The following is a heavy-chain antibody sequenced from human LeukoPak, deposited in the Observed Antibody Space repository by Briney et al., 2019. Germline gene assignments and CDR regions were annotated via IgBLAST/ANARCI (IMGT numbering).Heavy chain of an antibody. Sequence: SETLSLTCAVYGGSFSGYYWSWIRQPPGKGLEWIGEINHSGSTNYNPSLKSRVTISVDTSKNQFSLKLSSVTAADTAVYYCARAGITIFGVVIIGNWFDPWGQGTLVTVSS. CDR3: ARAGITIFGVVIIGNWFDP. D-gene: IGHD3-3*01. CDR1: GGSFSGYY. J-gene: IGHJ5*02. V-gene: IGHV4-34*01. CDR2: INHSGST.